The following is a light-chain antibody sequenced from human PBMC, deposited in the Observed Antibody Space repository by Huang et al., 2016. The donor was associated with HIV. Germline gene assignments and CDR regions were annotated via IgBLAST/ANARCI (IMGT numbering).Light chain of an antibody. V-gene: IGKV3-20*01. CDR1: QSVSSGF. J-gene: IGKJ3*01. CDR2: GAS. Sequence: EIVLTQSPGTLSLSPGERANLSCRVSQSVSSGFLAWYQQKPGQAPRLLSYGASSRATGIPDRFSGIGAGTDFTLTISRLEPEDFAVYYCQQYGSSPQFTFGPGTKVDIK. CDR3: QQYGSSPQFT.